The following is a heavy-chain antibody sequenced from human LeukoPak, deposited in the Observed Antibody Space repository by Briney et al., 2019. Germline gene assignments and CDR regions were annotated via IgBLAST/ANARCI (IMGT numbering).Heavy chain of an antibody. CDR3: ARRKYSSSSWGRRLDY. J-gene: IGHJ4*02. Sequence: GGSLRLSCAASGFTFSTYWMHWVRQAPGKGLVWVSRINTDGSSTSYANSVKGRFTISRDNAKNTLYLQINSLTAEDTAVYYCARRKYSSSSWGRRLDYWGQGTLVTVSS. V-gene: IGHV3-74*01. CDR2: INTDGSST. CDR1: GFTFSTYW. D-gene: IGHD6-6*01.